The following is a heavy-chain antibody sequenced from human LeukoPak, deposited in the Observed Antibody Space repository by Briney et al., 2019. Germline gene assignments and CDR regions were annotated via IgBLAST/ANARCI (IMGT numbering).Heavy chain of an antibody. Sequence: GGSLRLSCAASGFTFSNYWMSWVRQAPGKGLEWLSNINQDGSEIYYVDSVKGRFTISRDNGKNSLYLQINSLRADDTAVYYCARDQGSMIVVRMTNWYFDLWGRGTLVTVSS. CDR3: ARDQGSMIVVRMTNWYFDL. J-gene: IGHJ2*01. CDR1: GFTFSNYW. V-gene: IGHV3-7*01. D-gene: IGHD3-22*01. CDR2: INQDGSEI.